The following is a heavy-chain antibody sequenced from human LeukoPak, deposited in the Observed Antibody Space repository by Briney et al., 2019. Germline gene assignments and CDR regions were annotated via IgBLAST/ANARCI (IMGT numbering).Heavy chain of an antibody. D-gene: IGHD2-15*01. V-gene: IGHV3-7*01. CDR3: ARDNTYCSGSRCYXRFDY. CDR1: GFSLSLL. J-gene: IGHJ4*02. CDR2: KXRWKSE. Sequence: GGSLRLSCAASGFSLSLLDDLGPPGSREGAGVGGQHKXRWKSENHMDSVKGRFTISRDNAENSLFLQMNSLIAEDTAVYYCARDNTYCSGSRCYXRFDYWGQGTLVTVSS.